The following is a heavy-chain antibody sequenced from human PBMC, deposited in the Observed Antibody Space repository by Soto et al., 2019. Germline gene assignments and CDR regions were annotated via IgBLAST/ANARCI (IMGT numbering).Heavy chain of an antibody. V-gene: IGHV3-30*18. CDR1: GFTFSGYG. CDR3: AKDYYDXSGYLTGVYYYYYGMDV. D-gene: IGHD3-22*01. Sequence: GGSLRLSCAASGFTFSGYGMHWVRQAPGKGLERVAVISYDGSNKYYADSVKGRFTISRDNSKNTLYLQMNSLRAEDTAVYYCAKDYYDXSGYLTGVYYYYYGMDVWGQGTTVTVSS. CDR2: ISYDGSNK. J-gene: IGHJ6*02.